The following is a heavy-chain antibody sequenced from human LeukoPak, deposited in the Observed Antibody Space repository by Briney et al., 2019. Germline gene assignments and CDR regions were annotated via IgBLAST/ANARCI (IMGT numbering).Heavy chain of an antibody. CDR3: AGGGYSSSWYLSYYYYYYMDV. Sequence: PSETLSLTCTVSGGSISSYYWSWIRQPPGKGLEWIGYIYYSGSTNYNPSLKSRVTISVDTSKNQFSLKLSSVTAADTAVYYWAGGGYSSSWYLSYYYYYYMDVWGKGTTVTISS. CDR2: IYYSGST. J-gene: IGHJ6*03. D-gene: IGHD6-13*01. CDR1: GGSISSYY. V-gene: IGHV4-59*01.